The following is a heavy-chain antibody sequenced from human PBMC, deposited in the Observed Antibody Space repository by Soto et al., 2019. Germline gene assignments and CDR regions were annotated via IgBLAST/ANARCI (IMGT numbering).Heavy chain of an antibody. D-gene: IGHD6-19*01. CDR3: ARRSSGWYFDY. Sequence: EVQLLESGGGLVKPGGSLRLSCVASGFTFSSYAMNWVRQAPGKGLEWVSVISGSGGSTYYADSVKGRFTISRGNSKNTLYLQMNSLRAEDTAVYYCARRSSGWYFDYWGQGTLVTVSS. CDR2: ISGSGGST. J-gene: IGHJ4*02. CDR1: GFTFSSYA. V-gene: IGHV3-23*01.